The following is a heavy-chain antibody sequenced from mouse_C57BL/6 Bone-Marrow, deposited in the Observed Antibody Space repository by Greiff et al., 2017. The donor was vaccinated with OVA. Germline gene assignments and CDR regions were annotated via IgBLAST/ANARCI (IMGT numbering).Heavy chain of an antibody. CDR1: GYTFTSYW. D-gene: IGHD2-3*01. J-gene: IGHJ2*01. CDR2: IDPSDSYT. Sequence: VQLQQSGAELVMPGASVKLSCKASGYTFTSYWMHWVKQRPGQGLEWIGEIDPSDSYTNYNQKFKGKSTLTVDKSSSTAYMQLSSLTSEDSAVYYCAKGYDYLDYWGQGTTLTVSS. V-gene: IGHV1-69*01. CDR3: AKGYDYLDY.